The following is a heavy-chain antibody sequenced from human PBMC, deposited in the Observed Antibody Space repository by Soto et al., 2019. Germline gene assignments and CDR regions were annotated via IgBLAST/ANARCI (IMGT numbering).Heavy chain of an antibody. CDR2: IYYSGST. D-gene: IGHD1-1*01. CDR1: GGSVSSGSYY. CDR3: VRDGTKTLRDWFDP. Sequence: SETLSLTCTVSGGSVSSGSYYWSWIRQPPGKGLEWIGYIYYSGSTNYNPSLKSRVTISVDTSKNQFSLKLSSVTAADTAVYYCVRDGTKTLRDWFDPWGQGISVTVSS. V-gene: IGHV4-61*01. J-gene: IGHJ5*02.